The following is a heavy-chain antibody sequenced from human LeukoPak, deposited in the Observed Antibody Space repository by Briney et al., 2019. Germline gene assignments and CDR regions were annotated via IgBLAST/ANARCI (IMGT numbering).Heavy chain of an antibody. CDR3: AKSSYSGYDRGDYFDY. CDR2: ISWNSGSI. V-gene: IGHV3-9*03. J-gene: IGHJ4*02. D-gene: IGHD5-12*01. Sequence: GGSLRLSCAASGFTFDDYAMHWVRQAPGKGLEWVSGISWNSGSIGYADSVKGRFTISRDNAKNSLYLQMNSLRDEDMALYYCAKSSYSGYDRGDYFDYWGQGTLVTVSS. CDR1: GFTFDDYA.